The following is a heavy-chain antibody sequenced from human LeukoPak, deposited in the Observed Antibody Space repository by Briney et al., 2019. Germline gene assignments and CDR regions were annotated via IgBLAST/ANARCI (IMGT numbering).Heavy chain of an antibody. D-gene: IGHD4-17*01. Sequence: GESLKISCKGSGYSFTSYWIGWVRQMPGKGLEWMGIIYPGDSDTRYSPSFQGQVTISADKSISTAYLQWGSLKASDTAMYYCARHKGAVTTNFDYWGQGTLATVSS. CDR2: IYPGDSDT. CDR3: ARHKGAVTTNFDY. CDR1: GYSFTSYW. V-gene: IGHV5-51*01. J-gene: IGHJ4*02.